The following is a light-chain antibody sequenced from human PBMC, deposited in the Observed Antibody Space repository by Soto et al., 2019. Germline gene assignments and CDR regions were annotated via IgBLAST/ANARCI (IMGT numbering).Light chain of an antibody. J-gene: IGKJ3*01. CDR3: QQYNSLFT. CDR1: QSVNNNY. CDR2: DTS. V-gene: IGKV3-20*01. Sequence: EIVLMQSPGTLSLSPGEGATLSCRASQSVNNNYLAWYQQRPGQAPTVLIFDTSRRATGVPDRFSGSGSGTDFTLRISRVEPDDFAVYYCQQYNSLFTFGPGTKVDIK.